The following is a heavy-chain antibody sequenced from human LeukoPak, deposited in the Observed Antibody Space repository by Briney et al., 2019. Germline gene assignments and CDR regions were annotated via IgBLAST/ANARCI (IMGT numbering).Heavy chain of an antibody. V-gene: IGHV4-4*07. CDR3: ARDGGIAGATFTGVIDH. CDR2: IDTTGNT. CDR1: GGFIRTYY. J-gene: IGHJ4*02. Sequence: SETLSLTCTVSGGFIRTYYWSWIRQPAGKGLEWIGRIDTTGNTNYNPSLKSRVTMSVDTAVNQFSLNLYSVTAADTAVYYCARDGGIAGATFTGVIDHWGQGTPVTVSS. D-gene: IGHD1-26*01.